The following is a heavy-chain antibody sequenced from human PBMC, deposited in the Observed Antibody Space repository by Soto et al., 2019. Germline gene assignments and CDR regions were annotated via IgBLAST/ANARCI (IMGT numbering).Heavy chain of an antibody. CDR3: ARDRYSSSWYFWWFDP. D-gene: IGHD6-13*01. J-gene: IGHJ5*02. V-gene: IGHV1-18*01. Sequence: ASVKVSCKASGYTFTSYGISWVRQAPGQGLEWMGWISAYNGNTNYAQKLQGRVTMTTDTSTSTAYMELRSLRSDDTAVYYCARDRYSSSWYFWWFDPWGQGTQVTVSS. CDR1: GYTFTSYG. CDR2: ISAYNGNT.